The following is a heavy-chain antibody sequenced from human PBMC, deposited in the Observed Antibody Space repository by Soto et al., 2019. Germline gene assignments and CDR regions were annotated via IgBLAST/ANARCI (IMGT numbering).Heavy chain of an antibody. D-gene: IGHD1-1*01. V-gene: IGHV3-30*04. CDR2: MSYDGRNK. CDR1: GFTFNNHA. J-gene: IGHJ6*02. Sequence: QVQLVESGGGVVQPGRSLRLSCGASGFTFNNHAMHRVRQAPGKGLEWVAVMSYDGRNKYYADSVKGRFTISRDNSKNTLYLQTNSVRADDTAVYYCARSRGYSNYYYYGMDVWGQGTTVTVSS. CDR3: ARSRGYSNYYYYGMDV.